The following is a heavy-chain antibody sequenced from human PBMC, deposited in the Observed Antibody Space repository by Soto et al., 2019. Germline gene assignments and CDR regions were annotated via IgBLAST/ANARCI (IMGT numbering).Heavy chain of an antibody. CDR1: GFTFDDYA. Sequence: PGGSLRLSCAASGFTFDDYATHWVRQAPGKGLEWVSGISWNSGSIGYADSVKGRFTISRDNAKNSLYLQMNSLRAEDTALYYCAKDIAARPNAFDIWGQGTMVTVSS. CDR2: ISWNSGSI. D-gene: IGHD6-6*01. CDR3: AKDIAARPNAFDI. J-gene: IGHJ3*02. V-gene: IGHV3-9*01.